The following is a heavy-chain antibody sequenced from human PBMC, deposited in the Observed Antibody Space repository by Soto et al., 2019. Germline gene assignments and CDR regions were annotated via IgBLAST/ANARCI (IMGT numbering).Heavy chain of an antibody. Sequence: SATLSLTCTVSGDAISNYYWSWIRQTPGRGLEWIGCVHESGSTDYNPSLKGRVTISLRTSKSQFSLSLRSATDEDTSTYFCARGTRALITSCFAYWGHGSPVTVSS. CDR1: GDAISNYY. CDR3: ARGTRALITSCFAY. J-gene: IGHJ4*01. CDR2: VHESGST. D-gene: IGHD1-20*01. V-gene: IGHV4-59*03.